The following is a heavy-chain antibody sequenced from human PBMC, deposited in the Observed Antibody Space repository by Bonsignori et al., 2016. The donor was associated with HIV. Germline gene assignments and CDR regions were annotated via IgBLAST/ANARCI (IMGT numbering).Heavy chain of an antibody. J-gene: IGHJ4*02. CDR2: ISGSGGST. V-gene: IGHV3-23*01. CDR3: AKDTAGSKPYYLDY. D-gene: IGHD3-10*01. Sequence: WIRQPPGKGLERVSAISGSGGSTYYADSVKGRFTISRDNSKNTLYLQMNSLRAEDTAVYYCAKDTAGSKPYYLDYWGQGTLVTVSS.